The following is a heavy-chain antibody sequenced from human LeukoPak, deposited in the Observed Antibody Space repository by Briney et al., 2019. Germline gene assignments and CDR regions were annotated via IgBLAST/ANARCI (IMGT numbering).Heavy chain of an antibody. D-gene: IGHD2-15*01. Sequence: SDTLSLTCTLSGGSISSYYWSWIRQPPGKGLEWIGYIYYSESTNYNPSLKSRVTISVDTSKNQFSLKLSSVTAADTAVYDCARDPVAANHWYFDLWGRGTLVTVSS. V-gene: IGHV4-59*01. J-gene: IGHJ2*01. CDR1: GGSISSYY. CDR2: IYYSEST. CDR3: ARDPVAANHWYFDL.